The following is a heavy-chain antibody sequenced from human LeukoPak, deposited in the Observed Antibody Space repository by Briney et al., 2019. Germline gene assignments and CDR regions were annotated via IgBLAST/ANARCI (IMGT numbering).Heavy chain of an antibody. J-gene: IGHJ5*02. CDR2: INPNSGGT. D-gene: IGHD3-22*01. CDR3: AIYYDSSGYYLDP. CDR1: GYTFTGYD. V-gene: IGHV1-2*02. Sequence: ASGKVSCKASGYTFTGYDMHWVRQAPGQGLEWMGWINPNSGGTNYAQKFQGRVTMTRDTSISTAYMELSRLRSDDTAVYYCAIYYDSSGYYLDPWGQGTLVTVSS.